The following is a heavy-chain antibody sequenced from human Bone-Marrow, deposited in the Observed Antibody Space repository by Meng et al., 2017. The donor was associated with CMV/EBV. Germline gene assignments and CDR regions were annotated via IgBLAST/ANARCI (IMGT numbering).Heavy chain of an antibody. D-gene: IGHD4-23*01. CDR1: GFTFSTYG. Sequence: GESLKISCAASGFTFSTYGMHWVRQAPGKGLEWVAVLSYEGFREYYTDSVKGRFTISRDDSKNTLHLQMSSLRLEDTAVYYCARGRFEYGGLEEAFDIWGQGTMVTVSS. CDR3: ARGRFEYGGLEEAFDI. J-gene: IGHJ3*02. V-gene: IGHV3-30*19. CDR2: LSYEGFRE.